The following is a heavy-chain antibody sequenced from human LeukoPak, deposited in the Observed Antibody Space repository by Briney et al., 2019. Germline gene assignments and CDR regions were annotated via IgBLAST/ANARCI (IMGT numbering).Heavy chain of an antibody. CDR3: ARTSIVVVTAVAQQERYNWFDP. Sequence: PSETLSLTCAVYGGSFSGYYWSWIRQPPGKGLEWIGEINHSGSTNYNPSLKSRVTISVDTSKNQFSLKLSSVTAADTAVYYCARTSIVVVTAVAQQERYNWFDPWGLGTLVTVSS. J-gene: IGHJ5*02. V-gene: IGHV4-34*01. CDR2: INHSGST. D-gene: IGHD2-21*02. CDR1: GGSFSGYY.